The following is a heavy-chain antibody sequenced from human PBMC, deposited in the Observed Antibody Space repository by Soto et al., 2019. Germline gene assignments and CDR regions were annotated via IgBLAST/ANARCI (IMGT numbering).Heavy chain of an antibody. D-gene: IGHD4-4*01. CDR1: GFSFSTYW. V-gene: IGHV3-7*01. CDR2: IKEDGSDK. CDR3: VTDRDYSKDY. J-gene: IGHJ4*02. Sequence: EVQLVEFGGGLVQPGGSLRLSCAASGFSFSTYWMNWVRQAPGKGLEWVANIKEDGSDKHYVDSVKGRFTISRDNAKNPLFLQMNSLRAEDTAVYYCVTDRDYSKDYWGQGTLVTVSS.